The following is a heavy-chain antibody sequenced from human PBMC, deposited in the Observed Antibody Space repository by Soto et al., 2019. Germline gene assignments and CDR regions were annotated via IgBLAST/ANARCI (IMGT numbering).Heavy chain of an antibody. CDR1: GYSFTSYW. CDR3: ARLGFEYDTLTAYYNVHHYYGLDV. J-gene: IGHJ6*02. D-gene: IGHD3-9*01. Sequence: GESLKISCKGSGYSFTSYWIAWVRQMPGKGLEWMGIFYPGDSDTRYSPSFQGQVTISADKSISTAYLQWSSLKASDTAMYYCARLGFEYDTLTAYYNVHHYYGLDVWGQGTSVTVSS. CDR2: FYPGDSDT. V-gene: IGHV5-51*01.